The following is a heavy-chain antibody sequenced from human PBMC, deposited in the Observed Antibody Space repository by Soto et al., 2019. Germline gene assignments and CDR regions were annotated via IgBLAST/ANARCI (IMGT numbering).Heavy chain of an antibody. V-gene: IGHV4-39*01. CDR2: IYYSGST. Sequence: QLQLQESGPGLVKPSETLSLTCSVSGGSISSSSYFWCWIRQPPGKGLEWIGSIYYSGSTYYNPSLKSRVTVSVDTSKNQFSLKLSSVTAADTAVYYFARHPTDFWFDPWGQGTLVTVSS. CDR3: ARHPTDFWFDP. D-gene: IGHD2-21*02. CDR1: GGSISSSSYF. J-gene: IGHJ5*02.